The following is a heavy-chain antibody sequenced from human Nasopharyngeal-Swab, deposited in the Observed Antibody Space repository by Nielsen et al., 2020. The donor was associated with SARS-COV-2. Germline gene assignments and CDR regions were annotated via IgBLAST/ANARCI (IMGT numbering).Heavy chain of an antibody. CDR1: GFTFSSYA. Sequence: GGSLRLSCAASGFTFSSYAMHWVRQAPGKGLEWVAVISYDGSNKYYADSVKGRFTISRDNSKNTLYLQMNSLRAEDTAVYYCARGGAVAAHYYYYYGMDVWGQGTTVTVSS. V-gene: IGHV3-30-3*01. J-gene: IGHJ6*02. D-gene: IGHD6-19*01. CDR2: ISYDGSNK. CDR3: ARGGAVAAHYYYYYGMDV.